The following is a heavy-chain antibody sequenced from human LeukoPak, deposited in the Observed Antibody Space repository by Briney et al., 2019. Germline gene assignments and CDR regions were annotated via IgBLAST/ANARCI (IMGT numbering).Heavy chain of an antibody. D-gene: IGHD3-3*01. J-gene: IGHJ6*03. CDR1: GFTFSTYP. Sequence: GRSLRLSCDASGFTFSTYPMHWVRQAPGKGLEWLTLISPDGNNKDFADSVKGRFTIARDNSNNTLYLQMTSLTSEDTAMYYCATGALPTGFLELIRPGNYFSNYMGAWGKGTTVTVSS. CDR3: ATGALPTGFLELIRPGNYFSNYMGA. CDR2: ISPDGNNK. V-gene: IGHV3-30*04.